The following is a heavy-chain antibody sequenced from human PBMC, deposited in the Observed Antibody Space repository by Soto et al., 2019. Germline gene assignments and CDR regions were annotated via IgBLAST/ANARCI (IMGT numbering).Heavy chain of an antibody. CDR3: AKGGTAAGTIRH. V-gene: IGHV3-21*01. CDR2: IGPSSNSI. CDR1: GFSFSIYT. D-gene: IGHD6-13*01. J-gene: IGHJ4*02. Sequence: EVQLVESGGGLVKPGGSLRLSCAASGFSFSIYTMNWVRQAPGKGLEWVSFIGPSSNSIYYADSVKGRFTISRDNAKNSLYLQMNSLRGEDTAVYYCAKGGTAAGTIRHWGQGTLVTVYS.